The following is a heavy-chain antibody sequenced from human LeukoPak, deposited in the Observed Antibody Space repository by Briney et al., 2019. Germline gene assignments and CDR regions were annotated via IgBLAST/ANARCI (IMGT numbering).Heavy chain of an antibody. J-gene: IGHJ4*02. V-gene: IGHV4-38-2*02. Sequence: PSETLSLTCTVSGYSITRIYYWGWIRQPPGKGLEWIGSIHHSGDTAYNPPLKSRVTISVDTSKSQFSLKLSSVTAADTAVYYCARSYASSGLDHWGQGTLVTVSS. CDR3: ARSYASSGLDH. CDR1: GYSITRIYY. CDR2: IHHSGDT. D-gene: IGHD3-16*01.